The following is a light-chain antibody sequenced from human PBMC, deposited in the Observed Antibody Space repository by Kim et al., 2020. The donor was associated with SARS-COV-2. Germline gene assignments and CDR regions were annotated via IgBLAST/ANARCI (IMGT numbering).Light chain of an antibody. Sequence: SPGERATLSCRASQSVSSSYLAWYQQKPGQAPRLLFYGASSRATGIPDRFSGSGSGTDFTLTISRLEPEDFAVYYCQQYGSSPQYTFGQGTKLEI. J-gene: IGKJ2*01. CDR3: QQYGSSPQYT. CDR2: GAS. CDR1: QSVSSSY. V-gene: IGKV3-20*01.